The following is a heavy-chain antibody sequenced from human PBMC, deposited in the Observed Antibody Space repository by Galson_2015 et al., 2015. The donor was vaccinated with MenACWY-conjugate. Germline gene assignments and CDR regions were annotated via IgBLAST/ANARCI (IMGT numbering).Heavy chain of an antibody. D-gene: IGHD3-9*01. CDR3: AKGRYDILTGWNY. Sequence: SLRLSCAASGFTFSSYAMSWVRQAPGKGLEWVSAISGSGGSTYYADSVKGRFTISRDNSKNTLYLQMNSLRAEDTAVYYCAKGRYDILTGWNYWGQGTLVTVSS. V-gene: IGHV3-23*01. CDR2: ISGSGGST. CDR1: GFTFSSYA. J-gene: IGHJ4*02.